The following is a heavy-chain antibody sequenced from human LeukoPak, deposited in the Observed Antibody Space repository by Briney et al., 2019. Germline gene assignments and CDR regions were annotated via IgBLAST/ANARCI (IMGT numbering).Heavy chain of an antibody. CDR2: ISADSDHR. CDR1: GFTFSSYA. CDR3: ARVAFGLYVMDV. J-gene: IGHJ6*02. Sequence: GGSLRLSCAASGFTFSSYAMNWVRQAPGKGLEWVSSISADSDHRFYADSLMGRFTISRDNARKSLYLQLISLRDEDTAVYYCARVAFGLYVMDVWGQGTTVTVSS. D-gene: IGHD3/OR15-3a*01. V-gene: IGHV3-21*01.